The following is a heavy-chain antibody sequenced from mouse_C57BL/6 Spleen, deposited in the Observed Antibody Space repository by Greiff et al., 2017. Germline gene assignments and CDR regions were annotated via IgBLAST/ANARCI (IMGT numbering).Heavy chain of an antibody. Sequence: QVQLQQSGAELVRPGASVKLSCKASGYTFTDYYINWVKQRPGQGLEWIARIYPGSGNTYYNEKVKGKATLTAEKSSRTAYMQLSSLTSEDSAVYFCARAFDYWGQGTTLTVSS. V-gene: IGHV1-76*01. CDR1: GYTFTDYY. CDR2: IYPGSGNT. J-gene: IGHJ2*01. CDR3: ARAFDY.